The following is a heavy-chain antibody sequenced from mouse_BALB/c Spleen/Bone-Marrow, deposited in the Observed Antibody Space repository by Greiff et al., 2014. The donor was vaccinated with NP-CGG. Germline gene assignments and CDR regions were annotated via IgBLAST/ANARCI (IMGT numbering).Heavy chain of an antibody. V-gene: IGHV1-54*03. Sequence: VNVVESGAELVRPGTSVKVSCKASGYAFTNYLIEWVKQRPGQGLEWIGVIDPRSGGTDYNEKFKGKAPLTADKSSSTAYMQLNSLTSGDSAVYFCARGGTTTVVPYSMDYWGQGTSVTVSS. CDR2: IDPRSGGT. D-gene: IGHD1-1*01. CDR1: GYAFTNYL. J-gene: IGHJ4*01. CDR3: ARGGTTTVVPYSMDY.